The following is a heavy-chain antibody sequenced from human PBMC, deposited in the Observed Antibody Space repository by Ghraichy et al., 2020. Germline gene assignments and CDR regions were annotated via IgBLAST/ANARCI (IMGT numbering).Heavy chain of an antibody. CDR3: AREPSVWPAAPLIDY. Sequence: GGSLRLSCAASGFTFSSYSMNWVRQAPGKGLEWVSSISSSSSYIYYADSVKGRFTISRDNAKNSLYLQMNSLRAEDTAVYYCAREPSVWPAAPLIDYWGQGTLVTVSS. J-gene: IGHJ4*02. D-gene: IGHD2-2*01. CDR1: GFTFSSYS. V-gene: IGHV3-21*01. CDR2: ISSSSSYI.